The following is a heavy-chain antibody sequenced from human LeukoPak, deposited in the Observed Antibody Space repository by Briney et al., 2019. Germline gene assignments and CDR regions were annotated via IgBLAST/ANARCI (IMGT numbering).Heavy chain of an antibody. J-gene: IGHJ4*02. V-gene: IGHV3-30*04. CDR3: ARSFQYSYGDPTYYFDH. CDR1: GFTFSSYA. Sequence: GGSLRLSCAASGFTFSSYAMHWVRQTPDKGLEWVAVMSYDGSNKYDADSVKGRFTISRDNSKNTLFLRMNSLRAEDTAVYYCARSFQYSYGDPTYYFDHWGQGTLVTVSS. D-gene: IGHD4-17*01. CDR2: MSYDGSNK.